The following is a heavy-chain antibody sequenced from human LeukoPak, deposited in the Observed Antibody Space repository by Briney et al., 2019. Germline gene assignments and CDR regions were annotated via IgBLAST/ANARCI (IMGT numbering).Heavy chain of an antibody. CDR2: ISGSGGST. J-gene: IGHJ4*02. CDR1: GFTFSSYA. V-gene: IGHV3-23*01. CDR3: VKGRQTSLGIFDS. Sequence: GGSLRLSCAASGFTFSSYAMSWVRQAPGKGLEWVSAISGSGGSTYYADSVKGRFTISRDNSKNTLYLQMNSLRVEDTAVYYCVKGRQTSLGIFDSWGQGNLVTVSS. D-gene: IGHD1-26*01.